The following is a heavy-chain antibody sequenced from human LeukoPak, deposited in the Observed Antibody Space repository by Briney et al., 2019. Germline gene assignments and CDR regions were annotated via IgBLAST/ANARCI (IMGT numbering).Heavy chain of an antibody. CDR1: DFTFSDSA. V-gene: IGHV3-73*01. CDR2: IRSKANGYAT. CDR3: TRLRSGTTGGYYYFMDV. D-gene: IGHD1-1*01. Sequence: GGSLRLSCAASDFTFSDSAIHWVRQAPGKGLEWVGRIRSKANGYATSYGASAKGRLIISRDDSKNTADLQMNDLRTEDTAVYYCTRLRSGTTGGYYYFMDVWGKGTTVIVSS. J-gene: IGHJ6*03.